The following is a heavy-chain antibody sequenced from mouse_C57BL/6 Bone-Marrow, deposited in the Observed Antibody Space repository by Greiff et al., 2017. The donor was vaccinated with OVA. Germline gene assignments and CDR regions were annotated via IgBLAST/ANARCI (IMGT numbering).Heavy chain of an antibody. J-gene: IGHJ3*01. V-gene: IGHV1-55*01. CDR2: IYPGSGST. Sequence: QVQLQQPGAELVKPGASVKMSCKASGYTFTSYWITWVKQRPGQGLEWIGDIYPGSGSTNYNEKFKSKATLTVDTSSSTAYIQLSSLTSEDSAVYYCAGGGYYSNFAWFAYWGQGTLVTVSA. D-gene: IGHD2-5*01. CDR1: GYTFTSYW. CDR3: AGGGYYSNFAWFAY.